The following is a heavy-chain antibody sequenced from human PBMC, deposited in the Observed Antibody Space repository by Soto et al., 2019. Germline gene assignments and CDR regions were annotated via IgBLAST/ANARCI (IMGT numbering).Heavy chain of an antibody. CDR3: ARGTYSSSWYVHYYGMDV. CDR2: ISHLEST. J-gene: IGHJ6*02. V-gene: IGHV4-30-2*06. Sequence: SETLSLTCTVSGASISYGGFSWSWIRQSPGKGLEWIGYISHLESTYFHPSFKSRLTMSIDRTRNQFSLKLSSVTAADTAVYYCARGTYSSSWYVHYYGMDVWGQGTTVTVSS. CDR1: GASISYGGFS. D-gene: IGHD6-13*01.